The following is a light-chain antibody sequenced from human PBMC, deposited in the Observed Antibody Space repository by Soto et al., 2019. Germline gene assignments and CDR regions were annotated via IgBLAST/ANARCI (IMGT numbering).Light chain of an antibody. V-gene: IGKV1-5*01. CDR3: QPDTSYS. CDR2: HAS. Sequence: DIHMTMAPATLPASLGYRFTITCRASQSISNWLAWYQQKPGTAPKLLIYHASTLESGVPSRFSGSGSGTEFTLSSSPLQPDVLASYYCQPDTSYSFRPGTKVDIK. J-gene: IGKJ1*01. CDR1: QSISNW.